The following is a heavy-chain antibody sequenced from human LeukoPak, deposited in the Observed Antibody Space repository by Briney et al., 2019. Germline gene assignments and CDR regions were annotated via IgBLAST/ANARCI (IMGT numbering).Heavy chain of an antibody. D-gene: IGHD3-16*02. J-gene: IGHJ6*03. Sequence: SETLSLTCAVYGWTFSGYYWRWIRQPPGKGLEWMGEINHSGSTNYNPYLKRRVTISVDTSKKQFSLKLSSVTAAETAVYYCARGGDRSPYYYYMDVWGKGTTVTVSS. CDR1: GWTFSGYY. V-gene: IGHV4-34*01. CDR3: ARGGDRSPYYYYMDV. CDR2: INHSGST.